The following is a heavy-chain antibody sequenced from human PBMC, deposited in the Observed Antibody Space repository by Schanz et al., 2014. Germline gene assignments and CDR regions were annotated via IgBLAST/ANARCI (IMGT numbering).Heavy chain of an antibody. CDR1: GFTFSSYS. CDR3: ARGIGGYGANNYFDY. V-gene: IGHV3-21*01. CDR2: ISSSSSYI. D-gene: IGHD5-12*01. J-gene: IGHJ4*02. Sequence: EQLVESGGGLVKPGGSLRLSCAASGFTFSSYSMNWVRQAPGKGLEWVSSISSSSSYIYYADSVKGRFTISRDNAKNSLYLQMNSLRAEDTAVYSCARGIGGYGANNYFDYWGQGTLVTVSS.